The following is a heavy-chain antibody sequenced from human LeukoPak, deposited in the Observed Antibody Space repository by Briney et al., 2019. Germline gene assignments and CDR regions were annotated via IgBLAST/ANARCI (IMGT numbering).Heavy chain of an antibody. V-gene: IGHV4-38-2*02. J-gene: IGHJ4*02. Sequence: SETLSLTCTVSGYSISSGSYWGWIRQPPGKGLEWIGSVYHSGSTYYNPSLKSRVTISVDTSKNQFSLKLSSVTAADTAVYYCARTNYVGPFDYWGQGTLVTVSS. D-gene: IGHD3-10*02. CDR1: GYSISSGSY. CDR3: ARTNYVGPFDY. CDR2: VYHSGST.